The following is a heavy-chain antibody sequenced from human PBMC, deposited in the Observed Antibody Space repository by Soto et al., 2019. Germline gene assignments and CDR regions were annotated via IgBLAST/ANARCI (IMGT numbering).Heavy chain of an antibody. Sequence: QVQLQESGPGLVKPSETLSLICTVSGDPITSYFWTWLRQPAGKGLEWIGHVFPGGPTSHNSSLRSRAAMSIDTSKNQFSLTLTSVTAADTAVYYCARTLSGFTYGSRQFYFDYWGQGTLVTVSS. CDR1: GDPITSYF. D-gene: IGHD3-10*01. V-gene: IGHV4-4*07. CDR3: ARTLSGFTYGSRQFYFDY. J-gene: IGHJ4*02. CDR2: VFPGGPT.